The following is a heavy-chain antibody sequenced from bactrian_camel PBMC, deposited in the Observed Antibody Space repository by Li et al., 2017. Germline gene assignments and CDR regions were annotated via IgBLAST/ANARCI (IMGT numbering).Heavy chain of an antibody. CDR2: INNSGGNT. Sequence: VQLVESGGALVQPGGSLRLSCAAAGITFSSYDMSWVRQAPGKGLEWVSRINNSGGNTYYADSVKGRFTISRDNAKNTLYLQLNSLKTEDTAMYYCATRFSGAIGGGYYTGYDYWGQGTQVTVS. CDR1: GITFSSYD. D-gene: IGHD2*01. V-gene: IGHV3S40*01. J-gene: IGHJ4*01. CDR3: ATRFSGAIGGGYYTGYDY.